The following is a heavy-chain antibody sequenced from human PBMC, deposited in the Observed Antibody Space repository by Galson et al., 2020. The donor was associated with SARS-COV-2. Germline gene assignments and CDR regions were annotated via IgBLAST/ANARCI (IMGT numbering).Heavy chain of an antibody. Sequence: SETLSLTCTVSGGSNSSGGYYWSWICQHPGKGREWIGYIYYSGSTYYNPSLKSRVTISVDTSKNQFSLKLSSVTAADTAVYYCARGEEQPDNWFDPWGQGTLVTVSS. CDR1: GGSNSSGGYY. D-gene: IGHD6-13*01. CDR3: ARGEEQPDNWFDP. CDR2: IYYSGST. V-gene: IGHV4-31*03. J-gene: IGHJ5*02.